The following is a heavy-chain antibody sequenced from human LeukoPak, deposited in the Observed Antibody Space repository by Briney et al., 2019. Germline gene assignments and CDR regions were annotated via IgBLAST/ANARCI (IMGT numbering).Heavy chain of an antibody. V-gene: IGHV1-69*13. D-gene: IGHD6-19*01. CDR2: IIPIFGTA. CDR1: GGTFSSYA. J-gene: IGHJ4*02. Sequence: SVKVSCKASGGTFSSYAISWVRQAPGQGLEWMGGIIPIFGTANYAQKFQGRVTITADESTSTAYMELSSLRSEDTAVYYCAREAGDSSGSSYFDYWGQGTLVTVSS. CDR3: AREAGDSSGSSYFDY.